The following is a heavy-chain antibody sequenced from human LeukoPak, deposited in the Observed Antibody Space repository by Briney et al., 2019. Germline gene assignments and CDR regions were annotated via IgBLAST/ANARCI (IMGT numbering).Heavy chain of an antibody. J-gene: IGHJ4*02. Sequence: ASETLSLTCTVSGGSISSYYWSWIRQPPGKGLEWIGYIYYSGSTNYNPSLKSRVTISVDTSKNQFSLKLSSVTAADTAVYYCARSEWELLKVFDYWGQGTLVTVSS. D-gene: IGHD1-26*01. V-gene: IGHV4-59*01. CDR3: ARSEWELLKVFDY. CDR2: IYYSGST. CDR1: GGSISSYY.